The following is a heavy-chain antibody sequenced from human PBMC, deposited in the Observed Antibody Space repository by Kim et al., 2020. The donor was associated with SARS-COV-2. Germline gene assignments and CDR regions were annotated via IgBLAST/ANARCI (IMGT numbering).Heavy chain of an antibody. CDR3: ARSRYSSGWYSPTYYYGMDV. CDR2: IGTAGDT. D-gene: IGHD6-19*01. J-gene: IGHJ6*02. CDR1: GFTFSSYD. V-gene: IGHV3-13*04. Sequence: GGSLRLSCAASGFTFSSYDMHWVRQATGKGLEWVSAIGTAGDTYYPGSVKGRFTISRENAKNSLYLQMNSLRAGDTAVYYCARSRYSSGWYSPTYYYGMDVWGQGTTVTVSS.